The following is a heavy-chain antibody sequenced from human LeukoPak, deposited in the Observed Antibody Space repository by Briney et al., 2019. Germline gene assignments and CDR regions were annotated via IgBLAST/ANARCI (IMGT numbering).Heavy chain of an antibody. J-gene: IGHJ4*02. D-gene: IGHD6-25*01. CDR3: SRDAAALTC. V-gene: IGHV3-66*01. Sequence: GGSLRLSCAASGFTVSRNYMNWVRQAPGKGLEWVSLMYNDGRTYYAESVKGRFTMSRDNSKNTLYLQMNNLKPEDTAVYYCSRDAAALTCWGQGTLVTVSS. CDR2: MYNDGRT. CDR1: GFTVSRNY.